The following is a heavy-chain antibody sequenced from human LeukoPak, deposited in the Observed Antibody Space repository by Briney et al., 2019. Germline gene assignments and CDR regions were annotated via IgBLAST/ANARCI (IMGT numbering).Heavy chain of an antibody. CDR1: GFSFSSYA. CDR2: ITGSGDNT. V-gene: IGHV3-23*01. CDR3: ARPTTPTPRSALAVYRYYYYYMDV. D-gene: IGHD1-26*01. J-gene: IGHJ6*03. Sequence: PGGSLRLSCAVSGFSFSSYAMTWVRQAPGKGLDWVSAITGSGDNTYYADSVKGRFTVSRDNSKNTLYLQMNSLRAEDTAVYHCARPTTPTPRSALAVYRYYYYYMDVWGKGTTVTVSS.